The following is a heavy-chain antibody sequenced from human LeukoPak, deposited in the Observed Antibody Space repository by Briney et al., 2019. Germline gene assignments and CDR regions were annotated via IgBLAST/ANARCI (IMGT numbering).Heavy chain of an antibody. CDR2: IYYSGST. V-gene: IGHV4-61*01. D-gene: IGHD4-17*01. CDR3: ARATSDYASYYSYYMDV. J-gene: IGHJ6*03. Sequence: SETLSLTCTVSSGSISSSNYYWSWVRQPPGKGLEWIGYIYYSGSTNYNPSLKSRVTISVDTSKNQFSLKLSSVTAADTAVYYCARATSDYASYYSYYMDVWGNGTTVTISS. CDR1: SGSISSSNYY.